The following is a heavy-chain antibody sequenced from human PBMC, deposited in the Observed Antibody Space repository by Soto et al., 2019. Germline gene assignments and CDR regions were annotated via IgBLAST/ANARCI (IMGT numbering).Heavy chain of an antibody. J-gene: IGHJ4*02. CDR3: AREDILGARSFDY. Sequence: GSLRLSCAASGFTFSGYSMNWVRQAPGKGLEWISYISSLSSPRYYAESVEGRFTISRDNAKNSLYLQMSSLRDEDTAVYFCAREDILGARSFDYWGQGALVTAPS. CDR1: GFTFSGYS. CDR2: ISSLSSPR. V-gene: IGHV3-48*02. D-gene: IGHD1-26*01.